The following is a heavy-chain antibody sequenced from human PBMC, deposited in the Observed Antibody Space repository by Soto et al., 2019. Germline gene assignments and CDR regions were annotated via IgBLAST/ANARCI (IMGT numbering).Heavy chain of an antibody. D-gene: IGHD4-17*01. J-gene: IGHJ4*02. Sequence: EVQLVESGGGLVKPGGSLRLSCAASGFTFSSYSMNWVRQAPGKGLEWVSSISSSSSYIYYADSVKGRFTISRDNAKNSLYLQMNSLRAEDTAVYYCARDASTVTTAGGYWGQGTLVTVSS. V-gene: IGHV3-21*01. CDR2: ISSSSSYI. CDR1: GFTFSSYS. CDR3: ARDASTVTTAGGY.